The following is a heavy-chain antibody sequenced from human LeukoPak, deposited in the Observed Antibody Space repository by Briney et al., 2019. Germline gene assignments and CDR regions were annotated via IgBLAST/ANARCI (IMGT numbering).Heavy chain of an antibody. D-gene: IGHD2-21*02. CDR2: VSGGGGRT. CDR1: GFAFSAYA. V-gene: IGHV3-23*01. Sequence: GGSLRLSCVASGFAFSAYALSWVRHTPGKGLEWVSTVSGGGGRTFYADSVKVRFTISRDNSKKTVSLQMNSLRVDDTAVYYCAKGGAAMTDAPHGDVVTTTLDGFDIWGQGSMVTVSS. CDR3: AKGGAAMTDAPHGDVVTTTLDGFDI. J-gene: IGHJ3*02.